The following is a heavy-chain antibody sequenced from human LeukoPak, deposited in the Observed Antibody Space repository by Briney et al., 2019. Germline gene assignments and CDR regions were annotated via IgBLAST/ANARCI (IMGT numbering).Heavy chain of an antibody. CDR2: IIPIFGTA. Sequence: ASVKVSCKASGGTFSSYAISWVRQAPGQGLEWMGGIIPIFGTANYAQKFQGRVTITTDESTSTAYMELSSLRSEDTAVYYCARSYDFWSGTFTLDYWGQGTLVTVSS. D-gene: IGHD3-3*01. CDR1: GGTFSSYA. J-gene: IGHJ4*02. CDR3: ARSYDFWSGTFTLDY. V-gene: IGHV1-69*05.